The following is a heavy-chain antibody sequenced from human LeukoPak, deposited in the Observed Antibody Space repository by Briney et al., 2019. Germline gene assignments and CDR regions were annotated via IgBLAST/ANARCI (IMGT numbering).Heavy chain of an antibody. J-gene: IGHJ4*02. CDR3: ARIPIIASTFGFFDY. CDR1: GGSISSYY. Sequence: PSETLSLTCTVSGGSISSYYWSWIRQPPGKGLEWIGYIYYSGSTNYNPSLKSRVTISVDTSKNQFSLKLSSVTAADTAVYYCARIPIIASTFGFFDYWGQGTLATVSS. D-gene: IGHD3-3*02. V-gene: IGHV4-59*01. CDR2: IYYSGST.